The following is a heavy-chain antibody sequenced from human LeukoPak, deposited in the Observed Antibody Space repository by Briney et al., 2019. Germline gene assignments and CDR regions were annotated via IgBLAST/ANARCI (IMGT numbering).Heavy chain of an antibody. D-gene: IGHD2/OR15-2a*01. CDR3: ARVSKPGWYDYYYMDV. CDR2: VLSDGSDQ. J-gene: IGHJ6*03. Sequence: GGSLRLSCAASGFPFNTCAMKWVRQAPGKGLEWMAVVLSDGSDQYYADSVQGRFSISRDNSKNTLYLQMDSVRVEDTGVYYCARVSKPGWYDYYYMDVWGKGTTVTVSS. V-gene: IGHV3-30*04. CDR1: GFPFNTCA.